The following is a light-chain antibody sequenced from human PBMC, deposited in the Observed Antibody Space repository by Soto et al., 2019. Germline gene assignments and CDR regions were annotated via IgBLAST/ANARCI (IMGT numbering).Light chain of an antibody. Sequence: DIVLTQSPATLSVSPGEGITLSCRASQTVPSRIAWYQQKPGQAPRFLIYGASTRATGVPDRFSGTGSGTEFTLTISSLKSEDYGVYYCQQYKSWSPITFGQGTRLEI. J-gene: IGKJ5*01. CDR3: QQYKSWSPIT. CDR2: GAS. CDR1: QTVPSR. V-gene: IGKV3-15*01.